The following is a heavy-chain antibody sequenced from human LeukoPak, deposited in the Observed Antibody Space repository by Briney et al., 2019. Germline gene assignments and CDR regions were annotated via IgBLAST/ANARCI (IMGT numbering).Heavy chain of an antibody. CDR1: AFTFSSYG. V-gene: IGHV3-48*04. Sequence: PGGSLRLSCAASAFTFSSYGMHWVRQAPGKGLEWVSYISSSGSTIYYADSVKGRFTISRDNAKNSLYLQMNSLRAEDTAVYYCARDKSRAVHDAFDIWGQGTMVTVSS. J-gene: IGHJ3*02. CDR2: ISSSGSTI. D-gene: IGHD6-19*01. CDR3: ARDKSRAVHDAFDI.